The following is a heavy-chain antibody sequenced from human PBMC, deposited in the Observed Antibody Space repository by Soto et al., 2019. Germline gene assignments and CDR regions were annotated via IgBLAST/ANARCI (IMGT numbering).Heavy chain of an antibody. V-gene: IGHV3-30*18. CDR1: GFTFSSYG. CDR2: ISYDGSNK. D-gene: IGHD3-22*01. Sequence: PGGSLRLSCAASGFTFSSYGMHWVRQAPGKGLEWVAVISYDGSNKYYADFVKGRFTISRDNSKNTLYLQMNSLRAEDTAVYYCAKDYYDSSGPVIYWGQGTLVTVSS. J-gene: IGHJ4*02. CDR3: AKDYYDSSGPVIY.